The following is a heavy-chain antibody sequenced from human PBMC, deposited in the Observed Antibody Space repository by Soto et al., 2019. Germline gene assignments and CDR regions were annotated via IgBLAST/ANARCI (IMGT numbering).Heavy chain of an antibody. CDR1: GFIFSSYA. V-gene: IGHV3-23*01. D-gene: IGHD5-12*01. J-gene: IGHJ4*02. Sequence: EVQLLESGGGLIQPGGSLRLSCAASGFIFSSYAMSWVRQAPGKGLEWVSSISGIGHSTYYADSVKGRFTSSRDNSKNTLYLQMNSLRAEDTAVYYCAKRIMATIGHFDSWGQGTLVTVSS. CDR2: ISGIGHST. CDR3: AKRIMATIGHFDS.